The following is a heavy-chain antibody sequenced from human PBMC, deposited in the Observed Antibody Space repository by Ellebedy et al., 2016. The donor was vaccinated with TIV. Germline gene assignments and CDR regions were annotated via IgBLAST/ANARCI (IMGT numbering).Heavy chain of an antibody. CDR2: IYHSGTT. CDR3: AREYRRGAYWYFDL. Sequence: SETLSLXXAVSGGSISSNWWSWVRQPPGKGLEWIGQIYHSGTTNYNPSLKSRVILSVDKSKNQFSLKLSSVTAANTAVYYCAREYRRGAYWYFDLWGRGTLVTVSS. V-gene: IGHV4-4*02. CDR1: GGSISSNW. J-gene: IGHJ2*01. D-gene: IGHD3-10*01.